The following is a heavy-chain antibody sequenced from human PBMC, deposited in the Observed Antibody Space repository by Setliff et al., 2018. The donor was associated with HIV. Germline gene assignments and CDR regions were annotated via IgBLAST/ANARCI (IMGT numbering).Heavy chain of an antibody. CDR1: GYSFTTYW. J-gene: IGHJ6*02. Sequence: GESLKISCKTSGYSFTTYWIGWVRQMPGKGLEWMGVIFPGDSDTRYSPSFQGQVTISADKSISTAYLQWSSLKASDTGMYFCARASLAAAGISYYYGMDVWGQGTTVTVSS. CDR3: ARASLAAAGISYYYGMDV. CDR2: IFPGDSDT. V-gene: IGHV5-51*01. D-gene: IGHD6-13*01.